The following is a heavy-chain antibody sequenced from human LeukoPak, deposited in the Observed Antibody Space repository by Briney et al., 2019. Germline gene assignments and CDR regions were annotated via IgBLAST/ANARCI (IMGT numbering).Heavy chain of an antibody. D-gene: IGHD2-15*01. CDR1: GFTFSSYA. CDR3: AKGSTKAYCSGGSCYQSIYYSMDV. J-gene: IGHJ6*03. Sequence: GGSLRLSCAASGFTFSSYAMSWVRQAPGKGLEWVSAISGSGGSTYYADSVKGRFTISRDNSKSTLYLQMNSLRAEDTAVYYCAKGSTKAYCSGGSCYQSIYYSMDVRGKGTTVTVSS. V-gene: IGHV3-23*01. CDR2: ISGSGGST.